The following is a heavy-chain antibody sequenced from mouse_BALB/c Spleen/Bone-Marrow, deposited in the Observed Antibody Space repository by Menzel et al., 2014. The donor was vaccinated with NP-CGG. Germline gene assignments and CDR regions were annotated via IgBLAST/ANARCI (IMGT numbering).Heavy chain of an antibody. Sequence: EVMLVESGGGLVQPGGSPKLSCAASGFTFSSYTMSWVRQTPEKRLEWVAYISNGGGSTYYPDTVKGRFTISRDNAKNTLYLQMSSLKSEDTAMYYCARHGYYGSRAMDYWGQGTSVTVSS. J-gene: IGHJ4*01. CDR1: GFTFSSYT. V-gene: IGHV5-12-2*01. D-gene: IGHD1-1*01. CDR2: ISNGGGST. CDR3: ARHGYYGSRAMDY.